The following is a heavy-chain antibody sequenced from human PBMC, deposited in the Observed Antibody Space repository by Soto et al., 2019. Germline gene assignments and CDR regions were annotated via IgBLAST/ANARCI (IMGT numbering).Heavy chain of an antibody. CDR2: ISADNGEK. CDR1: GYTFSSYA. D-gene: IGHD3-9*01. J-gene: IGHJ4*02. Sequence: QVQLVQSGAEVKKLGASVKVSCKASGYTFSSYALSWVRQAPGQGLEWMGWISADNGEKNYAPKFKDGVTMTTDTSTSTACMELKGLRSDDTAVYYCARRLLRYFDWILVPLDYWGQGTLVTVSS. CDR3: ARRLLRYFDWILVPLDY. V-gene: IGHV1-18*01.